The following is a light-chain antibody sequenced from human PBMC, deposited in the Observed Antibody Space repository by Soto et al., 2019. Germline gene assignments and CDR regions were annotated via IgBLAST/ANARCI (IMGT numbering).Light chain of an antibody. CDR3: QQRRDWPPT. CDR1: QSVSSSS. V-gene: IGKV3D-20*02. CDR2: DAS. J-gene: IGKJ3*01. Sequence: EIVLTQSPGTLSLSPGERATLSCRASQSVSSSSLAWYQQRRGQAPRLLIYDASSRATGIPDRFSGSGSGTDFTLTISSLEPEDFAVYFCQQRRDWPPTFGPGTKVDIK.